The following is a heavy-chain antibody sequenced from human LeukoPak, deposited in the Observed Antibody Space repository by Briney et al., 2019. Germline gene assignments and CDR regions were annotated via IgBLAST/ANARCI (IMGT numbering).Heavy chain of an antibody. CDR2: ISDSGGRT. CDR3: AKDLSRAVAADWFDP. D-gene: IGHD6-19*01. V-gene: IGHV3-23*01. J-gene: IGHJ5*02. CDR1: GFTFSSYA. Sequence: GGSLRLSCAASGFTFSSYAMSWLRQAPGKGLEWVCSISDSGGRTYYADSVKGRFTISRDNSKNTLYLQMTNLRAADTAVYYCAKDLSRAVAADWFDPWDQGSLVTVSS.